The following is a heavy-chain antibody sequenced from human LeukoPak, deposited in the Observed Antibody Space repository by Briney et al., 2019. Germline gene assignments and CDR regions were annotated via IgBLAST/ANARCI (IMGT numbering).Heavy chain of an antibody. CDR2: IYYSGST. CDR3: VRGGSANYYYGMDV. CDR1: GGSISGSSYY. V-gene: IGHV4-61*01. Sequence: PSETLSLTCTVSGGSISGSSYYWSWIRQPPGKGLEWIGYIYYSGSTNYNPSLKSRVTISVDTSKNQFSLKLSSATAADTAVYYCVRGGSANYYYGMDVWGQGTTVTVFS. J-gene: IGHJ6*02. D-gene: IGHD2-15*01.